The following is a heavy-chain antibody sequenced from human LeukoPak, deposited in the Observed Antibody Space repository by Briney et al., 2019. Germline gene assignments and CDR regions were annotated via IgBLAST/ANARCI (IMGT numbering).Heavy chain of an antibody. CDR1: GFSFSTYW. CDR3: ARGIYGSGSSWFDP. D-gene: IGHD3-10*01. V-gene: IGHV3-21*06. CDR2: ISTTRNYI. Sequence: GGSLRISCAASGFSFSTYWMNWVRQAPGKGLEWVSSISTTRNYIFYADSVKGRFTISRDNAKNSLYLQMNSLRAEDTAVYYCARGIYGSGSSWFDPWGQGTLVTVSS. J-gene: IGHJ5*02.